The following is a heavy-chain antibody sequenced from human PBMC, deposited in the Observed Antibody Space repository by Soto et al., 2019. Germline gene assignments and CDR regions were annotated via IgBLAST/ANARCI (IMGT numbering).Heavy chain of an antibody. CDR1: GAYFSGYY. V-gene: IGHV4-34*01. CDR3: ARDLRFLEWLSYNWFDP. D-gene: IGHD3-3*01. Sequence: WETLSLACSVYGAYFSGYYWSWIRQHPGKGLEWIGEINHSGSTNYNPSLKSRVTISVDTSKNQFSLKLSSVTAADTAVYYCARDLRFLEWLSYNWFDPWGQGTLVTVSS. CDR2: INHSGST. J-gene: IGHJ5*02.